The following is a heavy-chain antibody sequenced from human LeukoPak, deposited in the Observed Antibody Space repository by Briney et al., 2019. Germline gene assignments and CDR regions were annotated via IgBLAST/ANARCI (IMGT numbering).Heavy chain of an antibody. J-gene: IGHJ5*02. Sequence: ASVKVSCKASGYTFTSYAMHWVRQAPGQRLEWMGWINAGNDNAKYSQKFQGRVTITRDTSASTAYMELSSLRSEDTAVYYCARDLGYCTGGTCYPNWFDPWGQGTLVTVSS. D-gene: IGHD2-15*01. CDR3: ARDLGYCTGGTCYPNWFDP. V-gene: IGHV1-3*01. CDR1: GYTFTSYA. CDR2: INAGNDNA.